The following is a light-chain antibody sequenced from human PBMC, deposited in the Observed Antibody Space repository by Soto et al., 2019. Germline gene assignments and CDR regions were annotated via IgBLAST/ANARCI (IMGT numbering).Light chain of an antibody. J-gene: IGKJ4*01. V-gene: IGKV3-11*01. CDR3: QQRSAWPST. CDR1: QSVSRY. Sequence: EIVLTQSPATLSLSPGERATLSCRASQSVSRYLAWYQQKPGQAPRLLIYDASNRATGIPARFSGSGSGTDFTLTISSLETEDFAVYYCQQRSAWPSTFGGGTKVQIK. CDR2: DAS.